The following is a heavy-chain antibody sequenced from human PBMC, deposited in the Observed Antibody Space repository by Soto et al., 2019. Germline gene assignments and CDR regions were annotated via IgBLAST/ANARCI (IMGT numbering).Heavy chain of an antibody. J-gene: IGHJ3*02. CDR3: AASLYCSGGSCYTGPYDAFDI. CDR1: GFTFTSSA. V-gene: IGHV1-58*02. D-gene: IGHD2-15*01. CDR2: IVVGSGNT. Sequence: SVKVSCKASGFTFTSSAMQWVRQARGQRLEWIGWIVVGSGNTNYAQKFQERVTITRDMSTSTAYMELSSLRSEDTAVYYCAASLYCSGGSCYTGPYDAFDIWGQGTMVT.